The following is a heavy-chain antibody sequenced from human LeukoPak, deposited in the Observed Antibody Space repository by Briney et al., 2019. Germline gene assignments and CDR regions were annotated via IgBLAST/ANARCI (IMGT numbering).Heavy chain of an antibody. J-gene: IGHJ5*02. V-gene: IGHV3-74*01. CDR2: INSDGSST. CDR1: GFTLSSYW. D-gene: IGHD1-26*01. Sequence: PGGSLRLSCAASGFTLSSYWMHWVRQAPGKGLVWVSRINSDGSSTSYADSVKGRFTISRDNSKNTLYLQMNSLRAEDTAVYYCAKEGWVQGWFDPWGQGTLVTVSS. CDR3: AKEGWVQGWFDP.